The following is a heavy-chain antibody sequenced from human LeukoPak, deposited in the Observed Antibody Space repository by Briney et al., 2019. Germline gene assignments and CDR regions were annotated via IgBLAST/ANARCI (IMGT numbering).Heavy chain of an antibody. CDR1: GDSVTSNSAA. CDR3: AREETLSYYDILAD. Sequence: SQTLTLTCAISGDSVTSNSAAWNWIRQSPSRGLEWMGRTYYRSKWYNDYAVSVKSRITINPHTSKNQFSLQLNSVTPEDTAVYYCAREETLSYYDILADWGQGALATVSS. V-gene: IGHV6-1*01. CDR2: TYYRSKWYN. D-gene: IGHD3-9*01. J-gene: IGHJ4*02.